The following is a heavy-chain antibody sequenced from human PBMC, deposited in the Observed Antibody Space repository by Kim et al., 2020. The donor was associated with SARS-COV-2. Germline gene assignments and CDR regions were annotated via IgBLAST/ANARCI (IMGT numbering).Heavy chain of an antibody. J-gene: IGHJ3*02. CDR2: ISYDGSKK. V-gene: IGHV3-30*18. CDR1: GFTFTNFG. Sequence: GGSLRLSCAPSGFTFTNFGMHWVRQAPGKGLEWVALISYDGSKKFYVDSVKGRFTISRDNYKNTLFLQMSSLRAEDTAVYYCAKDLRDGAYSGYDSNPFDMWGQGTMVTVSS. D-gene: IGHD5-12*01. CDR3: AKDLRDGAYSGYDSNPFDM.